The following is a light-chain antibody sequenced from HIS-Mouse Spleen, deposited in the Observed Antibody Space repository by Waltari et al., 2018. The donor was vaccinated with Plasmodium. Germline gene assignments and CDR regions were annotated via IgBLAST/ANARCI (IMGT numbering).Light chain of an antibody. CDR3: YSTDSSGNHRV. CDR1: ALPKKY. CDR2: EDS. V-gene: IGLV3-10*01. Sequence: SYELTQPPSVSVSPGQTARITCSGDALPKKYAYCYQQKSGQAPVLVIYEDSKRPSGIPEIFSGSSLGTMSTLTISGAQVEDEADYYCYSTDSSGNHRVFGGGTKLTVL. J-gene: IGLJ3*02.